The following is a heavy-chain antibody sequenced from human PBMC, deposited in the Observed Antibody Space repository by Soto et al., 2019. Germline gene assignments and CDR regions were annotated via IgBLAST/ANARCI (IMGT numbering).Heavy chain of an antibody. CDR2: ISGSGTTA. Sequence: GGSLRLSCADSGFIFSSYAMSWVRQAPGKGLEWVSAISGSGTTAYYADSVKGRFTFSRDNSKKTMYLQMNSLRAEDTAVYYCAKTTDGWFSAFEIWGQGTMVTVSS. CDR1: GFIFSSYA. V-gene: IGHV3-23*01. D-gene: IGHD6-19*01. J-gene: IGHJ3*02. CDR3: AKTTDGWFSAFEI.